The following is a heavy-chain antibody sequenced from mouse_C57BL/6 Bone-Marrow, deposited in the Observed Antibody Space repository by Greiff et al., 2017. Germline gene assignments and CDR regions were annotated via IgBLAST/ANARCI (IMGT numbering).Heavy chain of an antibody. V-gene: IGHV1-50*01. J-gene: IGHJ2*01. CDR3: ARGGVDSSGYSDY. CDR2: IDPSDSYT. D-gene: IGHD3-2*02. CDR1: GYTFTSYW. Sequence: QVQLQQPGAELVKPGASVKLSCKASGYTFTSYWMQWVKQRPGQGLEWIREIDPSDSYTNYNQKFKGKATLTVDTSSSTAYMQLSSLTSEDSAVYYCARGGVDSSGYSDYWGQGTTLTVSS.